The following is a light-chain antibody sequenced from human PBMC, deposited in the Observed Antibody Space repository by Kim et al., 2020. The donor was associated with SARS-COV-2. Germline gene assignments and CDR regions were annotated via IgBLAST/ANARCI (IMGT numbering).Light chain of an antibody. Sequence: HPASSSRSPSPGLVSGVGNTYLCWFKQRPGQSPRRLIFKVSSRDSGVHDRFSGSVSGTDFTLKISRVEAAYVGVYSCMQCIHPITFGQGTRLEIK. CDR1: PGLVSGVGNTY. V-gene: IGKV2-30*01. CDR3: MQCIHPIT. J-gene: IGKJ5*01. CDR2: KVS.